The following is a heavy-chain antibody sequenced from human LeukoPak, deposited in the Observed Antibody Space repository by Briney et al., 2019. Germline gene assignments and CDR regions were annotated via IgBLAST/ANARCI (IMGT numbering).Heavy chain of an antibody. CDR1: GFTFSRYW. D-gene: IGHD6-19*01. J-gene: IGHJ4*02. V-gene: IGHV3-7*01. CDR3: AREKYSSGHYYFDY. Sequence: LXLSXXXXGFTFSRYWMSWVRQAAGKGLEWVANIKQDGSEKYYVDSVKGRFTISRDNAKNSLYLQMNSLRAEDTAVYYCAREKYSSGHYYFDYWGQGTLVTASS. CDR2: IKQDGSEK.